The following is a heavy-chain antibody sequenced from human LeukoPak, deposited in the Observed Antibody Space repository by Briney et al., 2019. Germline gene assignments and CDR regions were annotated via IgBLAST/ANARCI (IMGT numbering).Heavy chain of an antibody. CDR1: GFTFSSYW. Sequence: GGSLRLSCAASGFTFSSYWMSWFRQAPGKGLEWVANIKQDGSEKYYVDSVKGRFTTSRDNAKNSLFLQMNSLRAEDTAVYYCARDLSGWELQEYWGQGTLVTVSS. D-gene: IGHD1-26*01. J-gene: IGHJ4*02. CDR2: IKQDGSEK. CDR3: ARDLSGWELQEY. V-gene: IGHV3-7*01.